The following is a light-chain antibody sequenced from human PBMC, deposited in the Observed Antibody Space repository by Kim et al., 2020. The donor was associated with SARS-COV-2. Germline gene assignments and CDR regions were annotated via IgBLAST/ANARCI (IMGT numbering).Light chain of an antibody. J-gene: IGLJ3*02. CDR3: ATWDDSLNGV. Sequence: PGQRLIISCSGSSSNVGKNTVTWYQQFPGTAPKLLIYSNNKRPSGVPDRFSGSKSGTSASLSISGLQSEDEADYYCATWDDSLNGVFGGGTQLTVL. CDR1: SSNVGKNT. V-gene: IGLV1-44*01. CDR2: SNN.